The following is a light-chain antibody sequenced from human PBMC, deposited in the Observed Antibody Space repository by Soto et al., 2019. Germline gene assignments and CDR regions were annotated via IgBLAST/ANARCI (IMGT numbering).Light chain of an antibody. J-gene: IGLJ1*01. CDR3: SSFTTDSTYV. Sequence: QSALTQPASVSGSPGQSITISCTGTSSDVGANIFVSWYQQHPGKVPKLMIYIVSSRPSGVSQRFSGSKSGNTASLTISGLQAEDEADYYCSSFTTDSTYVFGTGTKLTVL. V-gene: IGLV2-14*01. CDR1: SSDVGANIF. CDR2: IVS.